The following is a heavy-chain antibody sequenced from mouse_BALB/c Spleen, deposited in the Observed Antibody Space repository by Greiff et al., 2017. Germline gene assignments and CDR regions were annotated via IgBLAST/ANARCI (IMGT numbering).Heavy chain of an antibody. Sequence: QVQLQQSGAELVRPGASVTLSCKASGYTFTDYEMHWVKQTPVHGLEWIGAIDPETGGTAYNQKFKGKATLTADKSSSTAYMELRSLTSEDSAVYYCTRSGDYDAYFDYWGQGTTLTVSS. CDR3: TRSGDYDAYFDY. CDR2: IDPETGGT. CDR1: GYTFTDYE. D-gene: IGHD2-4*01. J-gene: IGHJ2*01. V-gene: IGHV1-15*01.